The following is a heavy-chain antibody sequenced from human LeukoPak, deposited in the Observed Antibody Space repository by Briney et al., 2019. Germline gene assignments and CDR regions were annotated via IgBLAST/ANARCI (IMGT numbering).Heavy chain of an antibody. CDR2: ISGSGGST. D-gene: IGHD5-18*01. Sequence: GGSLRLSCAASGFTFSSYAMSWVRQAPGKGLEWVSAISGSGGSTYYADSVKGRFTISRDNSENTLYLQMNSLRAEDTAVYYCAKGVGYSYGFDYWSQGTLVTVSS. CDR1: GFTFSSYA. J-gene: IGHJ4*02. CDR3: AKGVGYSYGFDY. V-gene: IGHV3-23*01.